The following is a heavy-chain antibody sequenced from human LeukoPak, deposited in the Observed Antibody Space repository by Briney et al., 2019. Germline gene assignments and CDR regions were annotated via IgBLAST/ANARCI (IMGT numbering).Heavy chain of an antibody. V-gene: IGHV3-23*01. CDR2: ISGSGGST. D-gene: IGHD5-18*01. Sequence: GGSLRLSCAASGFTFSSYAMSWVRQAPGKGLEWVSAISGSGGSTYYADSVKGRFTISRDNSKNALYLQMNSLRAEDTAVYYCAKDEPGGYSYGYPPFDYWGQGTLVTVSS. CDR1: GFTFSSYA. CDR3: AKDEPGGYSYGYPPFDY. J-gene: IGHJ4*02.